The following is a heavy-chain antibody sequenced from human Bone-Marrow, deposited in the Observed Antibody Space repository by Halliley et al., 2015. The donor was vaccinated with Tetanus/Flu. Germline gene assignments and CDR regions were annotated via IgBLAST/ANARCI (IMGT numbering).Heavy chain of an antibody. J-gene: IGHJ5*02. CDR3: ARQGIAAVGSST. V-gene: IGHV4-39*01. CDR2: IHYGGSA. Sequence: VWVGVIHYGGSAPYRASLKSGVPISLDPSKTQFSLNLNSVTAADTAVYYCARQGIAAVGSSTWGQGTLVTVSS. D-gene: IGHD6-13*01.